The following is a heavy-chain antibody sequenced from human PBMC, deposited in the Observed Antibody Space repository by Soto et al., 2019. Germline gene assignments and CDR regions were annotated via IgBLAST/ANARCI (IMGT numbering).Heavy chain of an antibody. CDR2: IYSGGST. Sequence: GGSLRLSCAASGFTVSSNYMSWVRQAPGKGLEWVSVIYSGGSTYYADSVKGRFTISRHNSKNTLYPQMNSLRAEDTAVYYCASQGYCSGGSCYTEYFQHWGQGTLVTVSS. V-gene: IGHV3-53*04. CDR3: ASQGYCSGGSCYTEYFQH. J-gene: IGHJ1*01. CDR1: GFTVSSNY. D-gene: IGHD2-15*01.